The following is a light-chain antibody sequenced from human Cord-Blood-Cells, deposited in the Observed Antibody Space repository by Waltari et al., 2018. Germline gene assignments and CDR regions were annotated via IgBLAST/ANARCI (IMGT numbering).Light chain of an antibody. CDR1: QDISNY. CDR3: QQYDNLPPLT. V-gene: IGKV1-33*01. CDR2: DAS. J-gene: IGKJ4*01. Sequence: DIQMTQSPSSLSASVGDRVTITCQASQDISNYLNWYQQKPWKAPKLLIYDASNLETGVPSSFSGSGSGTDFTFTISSLQPEDIATYYCQQYDNLPPLTFGGGTKVEIK.